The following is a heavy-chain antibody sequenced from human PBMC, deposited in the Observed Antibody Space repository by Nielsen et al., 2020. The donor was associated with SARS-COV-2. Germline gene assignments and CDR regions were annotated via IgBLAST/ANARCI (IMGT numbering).Heavy chain of an antibody. D-gene: IGHD5-18*01. CDR1: GVTVSGNH. J-gene: IGHJ4*02. CDR3: AKAIQLEVY. V-gene: IGHV3-23*01. CDR2: ISGSGGST. Sequence: GGSLRLSCAASGVTVSGNHMSWVRQAPGKGLEWVSAISGSGGSTYYADSVKGRFTISRDNSKNTLYLQMNSLRAEDTAVYYCAKAIQLEVYWGQGTLVTVSS.